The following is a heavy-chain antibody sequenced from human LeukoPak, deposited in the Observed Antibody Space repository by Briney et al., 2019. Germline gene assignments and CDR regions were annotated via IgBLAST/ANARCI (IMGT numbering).Heavy chain of an antibody. CDR1: GGSISSGGYS. J-gene: IGHJ2*01. D-gene: IGHD6-13*01. Sequence: SETLSLTCAVSGGSISSGGYSWSWIRQPPGKGLERIGYIYHSGSTYYNPSLKSRVTISVDRSKNQFSLKLSSVTAADTAVYYCARHPIAAAGIIKAYWYFDLWGRGTLVTVSS. CDR3: ARHPIAAAGIIKAYWYFDL. CDR2: IYHSGST. V-gene: IGHV4-30-2*01.